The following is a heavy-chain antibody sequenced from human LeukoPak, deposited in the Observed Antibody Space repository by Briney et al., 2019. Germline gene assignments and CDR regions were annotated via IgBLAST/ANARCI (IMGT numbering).Heavy chain of an antibody. V-gene: IGHV3-73*01. J-gene: IGHJ4*02. CDR3: AREGGLRWYSYYFDY. CDR2: IRSKANSYAT. D-gene: IGHD4-23*01. CDR1: GFTFSGSA. Sequence: GRSLRLSCAASGFTFSGSAMHWVRQAAGKGREWVGRIRSKANSYATAYAASVKGRFTISRADSKNTAYLQMNSLKTEDTAVYYCAREGGLRWYSYYFDYWGQGTLVTVSS.